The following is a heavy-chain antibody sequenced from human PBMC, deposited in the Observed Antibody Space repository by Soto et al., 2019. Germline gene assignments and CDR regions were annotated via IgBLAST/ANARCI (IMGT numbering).Heavy chain of an antibody. CDR1: GFTFSSYS. D-gene: IGHD3-16*01. CDR2: ISSTSIYI. CDR3: ARDHGGTGFLVY. V-gene: IGHV3-21*02. J-gene: IGHJ4*02. Sequence: EVQLLESEGGLVKPGGSLRLSCAAPGFTFSSYSMNWVSQAPGKGLEWVSSISSTSIYIYYADSLKGRFTVSRDNAKNSLYLQMNILRAEDTAVYYCARDHGGTGFLVYWGQGTLVTVSS.